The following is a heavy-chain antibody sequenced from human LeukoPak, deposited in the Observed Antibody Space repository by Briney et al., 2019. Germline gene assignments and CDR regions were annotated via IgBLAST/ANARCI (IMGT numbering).Heavy chain of an antibody. Sequence: ASVKVSCKASGHTLITYDINWVRQATGQGLEWMGWMNPNSGNTGYAQKIQGRVTMTRNTSISTAYMELSSLRSEDTAVYYCARGLMTMRDYWGQGTLVTVSS. V-gene: IGHV1-8*01. CDR3: ARGLMTMRDY. D-gene: IGHD3-16*01. CDR2: MNPNSGNT. J-gene: IGHJ4*02. CDR1: GHTLITYD.